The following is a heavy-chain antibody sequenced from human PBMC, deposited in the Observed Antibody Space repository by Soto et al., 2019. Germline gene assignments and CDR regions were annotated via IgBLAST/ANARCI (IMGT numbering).Heavy chain of an antibody. V-gene: IGHV6-1*01. CDR3: ARGVAGSGFDL. Sequence: SQTLSLTCAISRDSVSSNTAAWNWIRSSPSRGLEWLGRTYYRSNWRHDYAVSVKSRITVNPDTSKTHFSLQLNSVTPDDTAVYYCARGVAGSGFDLWGQGTLVTVS. CDR2: TYYRSNWRH. CDR1: RDSVSSNTAA. J-gene: IGHJ4*02. D-gene: IGHD6-19*01.